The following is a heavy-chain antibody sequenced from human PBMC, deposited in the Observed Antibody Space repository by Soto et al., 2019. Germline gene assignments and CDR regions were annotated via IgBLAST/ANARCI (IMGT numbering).Heavy chain of an antibody. J-gene: IGHJ4*02. V-gene: IGHV3-23*01. CDR1: GFTVNIYA. CDR2: ISGSGGST. CDR3: AKDQFEQWMVHAY. D-gene: IGHD6-19*01. Sequence: GVSLRLCFASSGFTVNIYAMSGFRQFAGKGLEWVSAISGSGGSTYYADSVKGRFTISRDNSKNTLYLQMNSLRAEDTAVYYCAKDQFEQWMVHAYWGQGTLVTVSS.